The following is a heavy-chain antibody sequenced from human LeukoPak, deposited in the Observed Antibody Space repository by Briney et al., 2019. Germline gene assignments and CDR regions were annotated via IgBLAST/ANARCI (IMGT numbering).Heavy chain of an antibody. CDR2: IIPIFGTA. J-gene: IGHJ4*02. CDR3: ARRRGGYSYGLRGAFDY. CDR1: GGTFSSYA. D-gene: IGHD5-18*01. V-gene: IGHV1-69*13. Sequence: GASVKVSCKASGGTFSSYAISWVRQAPGQGLEWMGGIIPIFGTANYAQKFQGRVTITADESTSTAYMELSSLRSEDTAVYYCARRRGGYSYGLRGAFDYWGQGTLVTVSS.